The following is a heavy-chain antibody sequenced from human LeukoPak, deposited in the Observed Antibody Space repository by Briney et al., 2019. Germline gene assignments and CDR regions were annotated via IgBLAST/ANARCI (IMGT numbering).Heavy chain of an antibody. J-gene: IGHJ4*02. CDR2: ISGSGGST. Sequence: PGGSLRPSCAASGFTFSSYAMSWVRQAPGKGLEWVSAISGSGGSTYYADSVKGRFTISRDNSKNTLYLQMNSLRAEDTAVYYCAKDRAGYCSSTSCYDYFDYWGQGTLVTVSS. CDR3: AKDRAGYCSSTSCYDYFDY. D-gene: IGHD2-2*01. CDR1: GFTFSSYA. V-gene: IGHV3-23*01.